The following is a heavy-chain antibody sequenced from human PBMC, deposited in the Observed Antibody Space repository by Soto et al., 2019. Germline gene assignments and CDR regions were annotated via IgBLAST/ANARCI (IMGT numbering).Heavy chain of an antibody. V-gene: IGHV4-4*02. Sequence: SETLSLTCTVSNASISSRKWWTWVRQTPGKGLEWIGEIYHSGSINHNPSLKSRVTMSVDKSKNQFSLKMTSVTAADTGVYYCASIFGESLADAFDIWGQGTVVTVSS. CDR2: IYHSGSI. D-gene: IGHD3-10*02. J-gene: IGHJ3*02. CDR3: ASIFGESLADAFDI. CDR1: NASISSRKW.